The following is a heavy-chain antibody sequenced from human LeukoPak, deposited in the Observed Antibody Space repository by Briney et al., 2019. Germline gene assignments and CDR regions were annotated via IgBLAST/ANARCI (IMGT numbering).Heavy chain of an antibody. D-gene: IGHD3-10*01. V-gene: IGHV3-7*01. Sequence: PGGSLRLSCAASGFTFSSYWMNWVRQAPGKGLVWVANIKQDGSEKYYVDSVKGRFTISRDNAKNSLYLQMNSLRAEDTAVYYCARERVRGVTGFDYWGQGTLVTVSS. J-gene: IGHJ4*02. CDR3: ARERVRGVTGFDY. CDR2: IKQDGSEK. CDR1: GFTFSSYW.